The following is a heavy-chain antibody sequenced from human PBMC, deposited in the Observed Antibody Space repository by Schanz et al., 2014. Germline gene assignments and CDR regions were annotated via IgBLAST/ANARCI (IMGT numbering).Heavy chain of an antibody. V-gene: IGHV7-4-1*02. D-gene: IGHD2-15*01. Sequence: QVQLVQSGVEVKKPGASVKVSCKASGYTFAMYDMNWVRQAPGQGLEWMGWINTNNGDPTYAQGCTGRFVFSLDTSVSTAYLQISSLKAEDTAVYYCARGGVVVVTAALNWFDPWGQGTLVTVSS. CDR3: ARGGVVVVTAALNWFDP. CDR1: GYTFAMYD. CDR2: INTNNGDP. J-gene: IGHJ5*02.